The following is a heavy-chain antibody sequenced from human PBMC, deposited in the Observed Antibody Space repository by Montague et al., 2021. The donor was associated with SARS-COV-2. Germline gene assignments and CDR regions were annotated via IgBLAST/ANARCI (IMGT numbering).Heavy chain of an antibody. V-gene: IGHV4-39*01. CDR1: GGSISRSSYY. D-gene: IGHD3-10*01. Sequence: SETLSLTCTVSGGSISRSSYYWGWIRQPPGKGLEWIGSMYYSGSTYYNASLKSRVTISVDASKNQFSLKLNSVTAADTAVYYCARHGWSDSGSFHFDYWGQGTLVTVSS. CDR3: ARHGWSDSGSFHFDY. J-gene: IGHJ4*02. CDR2: MYYSGST.